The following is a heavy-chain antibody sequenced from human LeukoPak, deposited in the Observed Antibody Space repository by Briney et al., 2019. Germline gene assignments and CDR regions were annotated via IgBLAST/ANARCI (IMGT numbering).Heavy chain of an antibody. CDR3: ARDAPYREIDY. Sequence: PSETLSLTCTVSGGSISSYYWSWIRQPPGKGLEWIGYIYYSGSTNYNPSLKSRVTMSVDTSKNQFSLKLSSVTAADTAVYYCARDAPYREIDYWGQGTLVTVSS. CDR2: IYYSGST. V-gene: IGHV4-59*12. CDR1: GGSISSYY. D-gene: IGHD1-26*01. J-gene: IGHJ4*02.